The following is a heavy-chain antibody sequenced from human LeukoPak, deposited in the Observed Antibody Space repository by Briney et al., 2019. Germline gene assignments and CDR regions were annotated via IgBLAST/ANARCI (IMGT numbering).Heavy chain of an antibody. CDR3: TRYASESLFDY. J-gene: IGHJ4*02. D-gene: IGHD2-8*01. CDR1: GFTFSGSG. CDR2: IRSKANGYAT. Sequence: GGSLRLSCAASGFTFSGSGMHWVRQASGKGLERVGRIRSKANGYATAYAASVKGRFTISRDDSKNTAYLQMNSLKTEDTAVYYCTRYASESLFDYWGQGTLVTVSS. V-gene: IGHV3-73*01.